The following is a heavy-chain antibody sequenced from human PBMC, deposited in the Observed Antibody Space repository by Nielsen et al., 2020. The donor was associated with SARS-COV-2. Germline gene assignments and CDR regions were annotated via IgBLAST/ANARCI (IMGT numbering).Heavy chain of an antibody. Sequence: GESLTISCAASGFTFNTYAMSWIRQAPGKGLELISAISGGGTNSFYADSVKGRFTISRDNSNHTLYLQLTNLRAEDTAVYYCANDFGDCGSSSCRPKWGQGSRITVSS. V-gene: IGHV3-23*01. CDR3: ANDFGDCGSSSCRPK. CDR2: ISGGGTNS. CDR1: GFTFNTYA. D-gene: IGHD2-2*01. J-gene: IGHJ4*02.